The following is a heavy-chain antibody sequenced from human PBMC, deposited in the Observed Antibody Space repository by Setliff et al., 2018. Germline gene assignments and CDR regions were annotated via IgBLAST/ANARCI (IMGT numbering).Heavy chain of an antibody. V-gene: IGHV3-7*01. CDR3: ATAARGGAASSAH. Sequence: QPGGSLRLSCAASGFTFSSHCVTWVRQAPGTGLEWVANINQEGSETYYVDSLKGLFTGSRDNGKNSLYLQMNSLSADDTDVYYCATAARGGAASSAHWGQGTLVTVSS. CDR2: INQEGSET. CDR1: GFTFSSHC. D-gene: IGHD6-13*01. J-gene: IGHJ4*02.